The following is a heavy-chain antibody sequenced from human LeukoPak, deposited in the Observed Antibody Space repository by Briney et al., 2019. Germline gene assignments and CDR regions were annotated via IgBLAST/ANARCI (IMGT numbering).Heavy chain of an antibody. V-gene: IGHV5-51*01. CDR3: ARLYGYNPSFIGPYNWFDP. CDR2: IYPGDSDT. D-gene: IGHD5-24*01. Sequence: NLGESLKISCKGSGYTFTIYWIGWVRQMPGKGLEWMGIIYPGDSDTKYSPSFQGQVTISADKSISTAYLQWSSLEASDTAMYYCARLYGYNPSFIGPYNWFDPWGQGTLVTVSS. J-gene: IGHJ5*02. CDR1: GYTFTIYW.